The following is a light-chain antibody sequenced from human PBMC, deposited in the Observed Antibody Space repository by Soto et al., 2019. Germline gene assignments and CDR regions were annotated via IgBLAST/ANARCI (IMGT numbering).Light chain of an antibody. CDR2: AAS. CDR3: QQLNSYPIT. CDR1: QDISSY. Sequence: IQLTHSPSSLSASVGDRVTIPCRASQDISSYLAWYQQKPGKAPKVLIYAASNLQSGVPSRFSGSESGTDFTLTISSLQPEDFATYYCQQLNSYPITFGQGTRLEIK. J-gene: IGKJ5*01. V-gene: IGKV1-9*01.